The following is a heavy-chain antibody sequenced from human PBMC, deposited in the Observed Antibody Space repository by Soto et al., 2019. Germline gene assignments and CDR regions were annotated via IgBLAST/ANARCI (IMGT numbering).Heavy chain of an antibody. CDR1: GASITSGSYS. V-gene: IGHV4-30-2*01. CDR3: ARGGALRPNGHVTLAF. J-gene: IGHJ4*02. D-gene: IGHD1-26*01. Sequence: SETLSLTCTVSGASITSGSYSWSWIRQAPGKGLEWIGNIHVTGYTAFSPSLKRRVTMSVDTSKNQFSLNVNSVTAADTAVYFCARGGALRPNGHVTLAFWGQGTLVTVSS. CDR2: IHVTGYT.